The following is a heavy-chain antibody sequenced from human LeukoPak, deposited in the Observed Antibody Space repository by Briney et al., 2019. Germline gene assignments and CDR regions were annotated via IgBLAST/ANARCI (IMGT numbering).Heavy chain of an antibody. Sequence: SETLSLTCTISGGSISGYYWSWIRQPAGKGLEWIGRIYPSGTTHYNPSLKSRVTISSDSSKSQFSLNLNSVTAADTAVHFCARALRQQLVTGWFDPWGQGTLVTVSS. V-gene: IGHV4-4*07. D-gene: IGHD6-13*01. CDR2: IYPSGTT. CDR1: GGSISGYY. J-gene: IGHJ5*02. CDR3: ARALRQQLVTGWFDP.